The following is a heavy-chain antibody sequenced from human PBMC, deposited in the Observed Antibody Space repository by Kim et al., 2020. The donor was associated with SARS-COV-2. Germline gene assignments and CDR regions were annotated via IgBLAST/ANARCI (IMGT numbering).Heavy chain of an antibody. J-gene: IGHJ4*02. D-gene: IGHD3-10*01. V-gene: IGHV4-34*01. CDR3: ARARNTHYYGSGSYYNY. Sequence: KSRVTISVDPSKNQFSLKLSSVTAADTAVYYCARARNTHYYGSGSYYNYWGQGTLVTVSS.